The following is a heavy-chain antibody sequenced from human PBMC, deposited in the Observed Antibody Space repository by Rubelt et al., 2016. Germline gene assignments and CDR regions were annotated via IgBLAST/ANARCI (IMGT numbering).Heavy chain of an antibody. J-gene: IGHJ3*02. CDR1: GFTFSSYA. V-gene: IGHV3-23*04. Sequence: DVQLVESGGRVVRPGGSLRLSCAASGFTFSSYAMSWVRQAPGKGLEWVSALSGSVGSTYYADPWKGRFPISRANSKNQLYLQRNGLRAEDTAVYYCASGVYDSSGDAFDIWGQGTMVTVSS. CDR3: ASGVYDSSGDAFDI. D-gene: IGHD3-22*01. CDR2: LSGSVGST.